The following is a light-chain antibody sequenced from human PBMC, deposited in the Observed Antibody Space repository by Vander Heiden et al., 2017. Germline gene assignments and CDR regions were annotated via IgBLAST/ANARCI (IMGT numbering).Light chain of an antibody. V-gene: IGKV1-39*01. J-gene: IGKJ2*01. CDR3: QQSESTPYT. CDR2: AAS. CDR1: QSISSY. Sequence: DIQMTQSPSSLSASVGDRVTITCRASQSISSYLNWYQQKPGKAPKLLIYAASSLQSGVPSRFSGSGSGTDFTLTISRLQPEDFATYYCQQSESTPYTFGQGTELELK.